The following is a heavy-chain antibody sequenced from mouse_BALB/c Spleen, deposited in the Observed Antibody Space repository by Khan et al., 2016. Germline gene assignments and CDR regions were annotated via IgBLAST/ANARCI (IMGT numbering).Heavy chain of an antibody. V-gene: IGHV1S136*01. Sequence: EVELVESGPELVKPGASVKMSCKAPGYTFTSYVMHWVKQKPGQGLEWIGYINPYNDGTKYNEKFKGKATLTSDKSSSTAYMELSSLTSEDSAVYYCARRGIYYGNYGYAMDYWGQGTSVTVSS. J-gene: IGHJ4*01. CDR2: INPYNDGT. D-gene: IGHD2-1*01. CDR3: ARRGIYYGNYGYAMDY. CDR1: GYTFTSYV.